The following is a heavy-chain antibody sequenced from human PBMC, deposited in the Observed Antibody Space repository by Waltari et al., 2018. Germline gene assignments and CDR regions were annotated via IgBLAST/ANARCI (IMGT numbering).Heavy chain of an antibody. Sequence: EVQLEESGGGLVQPGGSLRLSCASSGFPLSSYWMTWVRQAPGKGLEWVANIKQDGSETYYADSLKGRFTISRDNAKNSLYLQMNSLRAEDTALYYCARDHVFRGDFWSGYYDSWGQGTLVTVSS. D-gene: IGHD3-3*01. CDR3: ARDHVFRGDFWSGYYDS. J-gene: IGHJ4*02. CDR1: GFPLSSYW. CDR2: IKQDGSET. V-gene: IGHV3-7*01.